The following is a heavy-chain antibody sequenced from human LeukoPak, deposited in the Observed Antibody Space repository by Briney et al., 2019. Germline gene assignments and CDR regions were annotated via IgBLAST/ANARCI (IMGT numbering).Heavy chain of an antibody. D-gene: IGHD2-2*03. Sequence: GESLKISCKASGYRFTSYWIGWVRQMPGKGLEWMEIIYPSDSDIRYSPSFQGQVTISVDKSITTAYLQWSSLKASDTAMYYCARSGNGYCISGSCEGWSDPWGQGTLVTVSS. CDR3: ARSGNGYCISGSCEGWSDP. CDR1: GYRFTSYW. V-gene: IGHV5-51*01. CDR2: IYPSDSDI. J-gene: IGHJ5*02.